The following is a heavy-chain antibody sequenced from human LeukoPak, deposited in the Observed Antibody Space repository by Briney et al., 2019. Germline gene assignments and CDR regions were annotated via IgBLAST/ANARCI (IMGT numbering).Heavy chain of an antibody. Sequence: PGGSLRLSCAASGFSISSHWMHWVRQAPGKGLVWVSRINSDGSSTNYADSVKGRFTISRDNAKNTLNLQMNSLRAEDTALYYCVRSGGVGPDYWGQGTLVTISS. D-gene: IGHD3-16*01. CDR2: INSDGSST. CDR3: VRSGGVGPDY. J-gene: IGHJ4*02. V-gene: IGHV3-74*01. CDR1: GFSISSHW.